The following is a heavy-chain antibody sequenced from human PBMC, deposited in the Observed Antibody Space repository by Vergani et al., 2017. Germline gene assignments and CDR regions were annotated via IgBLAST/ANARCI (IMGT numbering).Heavy chain of an antibody. V-gene: IGHV3-7*01. Sequence: VQLVESGGGVVQPGRSLRLSCAASGFTFSSYWMSWVRQAPGKGLEWVANIKQDGSEKYYVDSVKGRFTISRDNAKNSLYLQMNSLRAEDTAVYYCAREDSGSSGWYYYYYSMDVWGQGTTVTVSS. CDR2: IKQDGSEK. J-gene: IGHJ6*02. CDR3: AREDSGSSGWYYYYYSMDV. D-gene: IGHD6-19*01. CDR1: GFTFSSYW.